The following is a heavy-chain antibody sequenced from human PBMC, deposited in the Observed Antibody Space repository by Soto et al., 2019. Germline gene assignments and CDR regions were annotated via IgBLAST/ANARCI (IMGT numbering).Heavy chain of an antibody. CDR1: GYTFTGYY. V-gene: IGHV1-2*02. J-gene: IGHJ6*04. CDR3: ARVGSSSWYRAHYYYYHYGMDV. D-gene: IGHD6-13*01. Sequence: ASVKVSCKASGYTFTGYYMHWVRQAPGQGLEWMGWINPNNGGTNYAQKFQGRVTMTRDTSISTAYMELSRLRSDDTAVYYCARVGSSSWYRAHYYYYHYGMDVWGKGTTVTVSS. CDR2: INPNNGGT.